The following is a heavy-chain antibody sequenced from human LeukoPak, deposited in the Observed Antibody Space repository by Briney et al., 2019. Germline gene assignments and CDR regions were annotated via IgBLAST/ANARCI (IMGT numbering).Heavy chain of an antibody. CDR3: AKRIAAAGTYYFDY. D-gene: IGHD6-13*01. V-gene: IGHV3-23*01. J-gene: IGHJ4*02. CDR1: GFTFSSYA. CDR2: ISGSGGST. Sequence: GGSLRLSCAASGFTFSSYAMSWVRQAPGKGLEWVSAISGSGGSTYYADSVKGRFTISRDNSENTLYLQMNSLRAEDTAVYYCAKRIAAAGTYYFDYWGQGTLVTVSP.